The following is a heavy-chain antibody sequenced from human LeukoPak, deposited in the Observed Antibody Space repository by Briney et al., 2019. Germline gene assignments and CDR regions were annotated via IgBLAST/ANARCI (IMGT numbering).Heavy chain of an antibody. J-gene: IGHJ5*02. CDR1: GGSISSSSYY. Sequence: SETLSLTCTVSGGSISSSSYYWGWIRQPPGKGLEWIGSIYYSGSTYYNPSLKSRVTISVDTSKNQFSLKLSSVTAADTAVYYCASGPSYSSYNPWGQGTLVTVSS. CDR3: ASGPSYSSYNP. V-gene: IGHV4-39*01. CDR2: IYYSGST. D-gene: IGHD6-6*01.